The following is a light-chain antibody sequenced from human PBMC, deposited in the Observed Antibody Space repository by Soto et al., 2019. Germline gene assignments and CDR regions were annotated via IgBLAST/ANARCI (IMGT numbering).Light chain of an antibody. J-gene: IGLJ2*01. V-gene: IGLV1-40*01. CDR2: GNN. CDR3: QSYDSSLSAL. Sequence: QSVLTQPPSVSGAPGQRVTISCTGSSSNIGAGYDVHWYQQLPGTAPKLLIYGNNNRPSGVPDRFPGSKSGTSASLAITGLQAEDEADYYCQSYDSSLSALFGGGTKVTVL. CDR1: SSNIGAGYD.